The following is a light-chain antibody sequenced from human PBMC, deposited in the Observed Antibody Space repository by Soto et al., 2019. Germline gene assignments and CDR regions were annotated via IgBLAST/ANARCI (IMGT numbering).Light chain of an antibody. CDR1: QSVDGY. CDR3: QQYHKWPPIT. V-gene: IGKV3-15*01. J-gene: IGKJ5*01. CDR2: GAS. Sequence: EVVMTQSPVTLSVPPGESATLSCRASQSVDGYLAWYQQKPGQAPRLLIYGASTRATGVTARFRGGGSGTEFTLTISSLQSEDSAVYYCQQYHKWPPITFGQGTRLEI.